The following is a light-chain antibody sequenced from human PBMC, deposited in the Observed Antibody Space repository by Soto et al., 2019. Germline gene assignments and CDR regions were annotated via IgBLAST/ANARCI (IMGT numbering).Light chain of an antibody. CDR1: QSVSSS. V-gene: IGKV3-15*01. Sequence: EIVMTQSPATLSVSPGERATLSCRASQSVSSSLVWYQQKPGQAPSLLIYGAFTRATGIPARFSGAGSGTEFTLTISSLQSEDFALYYCQQYNDWPLTFGQGTKVDIK. J-gene: IGKJ1*01. CDR3: QQYNDWPLT. CDR2: GAF.